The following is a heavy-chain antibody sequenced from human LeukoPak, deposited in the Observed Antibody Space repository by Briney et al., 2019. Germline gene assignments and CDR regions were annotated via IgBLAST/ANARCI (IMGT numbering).Heavy chain of an antibody. D-gene: IGHD3-9*01. CDR2: IYYSGST. J-gene: IGHJ4*02. CDR3: ARGHRYDILTGYHNNYFDY. CDR1: GGSISSYY. V-gene: IGHV4-59*01. Sequence: PSETLSLTCTVSGGSISSYYWSWIRQPPGKGLEWIGYIYYSGSTNYNPSLKSRVTISVDTSKNQFSLKLSSVTAADTAVYYCARGHRYDILTGYHNNYFDYWGQGTLVTVSS.